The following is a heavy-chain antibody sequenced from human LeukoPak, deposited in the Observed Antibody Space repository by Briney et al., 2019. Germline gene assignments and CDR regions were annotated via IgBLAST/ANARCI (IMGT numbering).Heavy chain of an antibody. CDR2: IYYSGST. CDR1: GGSISRSSYY. J-gene: IGHJ4*02. CDR3: APIYGSGSYSGFDY. D-gene: IGHD3-10*01. Sequence: PSETLSLTCTVSGGSISRSSYYWGWIRQPPGKGLEWIGSIYYSGSTYYNPSLKSRVTISVGTSKNQFSLKLSSVTAADTAVYYCAPIYGSGSYSGFDYWGQGTLVTVSS. V-gene: IGHV4-39*01.